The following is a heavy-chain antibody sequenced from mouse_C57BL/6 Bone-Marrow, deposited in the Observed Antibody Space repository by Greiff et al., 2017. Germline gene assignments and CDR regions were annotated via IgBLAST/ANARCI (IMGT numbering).Heavy chain of an antibody. CDR3: ARGGYYYGSGAMDY. Sequence: EVMLVESGGGLVKPGGSLKLSCAASGFTFSDYGMHWVRQAPEKGLEWVAYISSGSSTIYYADTVKGRFTISRDNAKNTLFLQMTSLRSEDTAMYYCARGGYYYGSGAMDYWGQGTSVTVSS. CDR1: GFTFSDYG. CDR2: ISSGSSTI. J-gene: IGHJ4*01. D-gene: IGHD1-1*01. V-gene: IGHV5-17*01.